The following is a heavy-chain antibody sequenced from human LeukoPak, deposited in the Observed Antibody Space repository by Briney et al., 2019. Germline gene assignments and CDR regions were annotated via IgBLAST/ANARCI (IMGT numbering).Heavy chain of an antibody. D-gene: IGHD3-9*01. CDR1: GFTFSSYG. Sequence: GRSLRLSCAASGFTFSSYGMHWVRQAPGKGLEWVAVISYDGSNKYYADSVKGRFTISRDNSKNTLYLQMNSLRAEDTAVYYCAKDFVGYYDILTGYYKDYYYYGMDVWGKGTTGTVSS. V-gene: IGHV3-30*18. CDR2: ISYDGSNK. J-gene: IGHJ6*04. CDR3: AKDFVGYYDILTGYYKDYYYYGMDV.